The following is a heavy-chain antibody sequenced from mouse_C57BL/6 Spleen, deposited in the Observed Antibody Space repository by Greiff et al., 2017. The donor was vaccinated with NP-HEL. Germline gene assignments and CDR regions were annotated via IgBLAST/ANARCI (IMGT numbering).Heavy chain of an antibody. CDR2: FYPGSGSI. J-gene: IGHJ3*01. D-gene: IGHD1-1*01. CDR1: GYTFTEYT. Sequence: QVQLQQSGAELVKPGASVKLSCKASGYTFTEYTIHWVKQRSGQGLEWIGWFYPGSGSIKYNEKFKDKATLTADKSSSTVYMELSRLTSEDSAVYFCARHLDYYGSSYVSWFAYWGQGTLVTVSA. V-gene: IGHV1-62-2*01. CDR3: ARHLDYYGSSYVSWFAY.